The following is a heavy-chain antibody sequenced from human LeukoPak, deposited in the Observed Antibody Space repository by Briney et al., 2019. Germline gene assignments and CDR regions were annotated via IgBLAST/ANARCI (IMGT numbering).Heavy chain of an antibody. D-gene: IGHD2-15*01. V-gene: IGHV4-61*02. J-gene: IGHJ6*03. CDR3: ARDRYSVVVAATRGYYYYYMDV. CDR2: IYTSGST. CDR1: GGSISSGDYY. Sequence: SETLSLTCTVSGGSISSGDYYWHWIRQPAGKGLEWIGRIYTSGSTNYNPSLKSRVTMSVDTSKNQFSLKLSSVTAADTAAYYCARDRYSVVVAATRGYYYYYMDVWGKGTTVTISS.